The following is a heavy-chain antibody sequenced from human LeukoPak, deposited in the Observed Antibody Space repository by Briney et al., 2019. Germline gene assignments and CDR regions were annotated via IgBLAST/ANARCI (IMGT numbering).Heavy chain of an antibody. CDR3: ARDLHYYDSSGYLDY. V-gene: IGHV3-30-3*01. CDR2: ISYDGSNK. Sequence: GGSLRLSCAASGFTFSSYAMHWVRQAPGEGLEWVAVISYDGSNKYYADSVKGRFTISRDNSKNTLYLQMNSLRAEDTAVYYCARDLHYYDSSGYLDYWGQGTLVTVSS. J-gene: IGHJ4*02. CDR1: GFTFSSYA. D-gene: IGHD3-22*01.